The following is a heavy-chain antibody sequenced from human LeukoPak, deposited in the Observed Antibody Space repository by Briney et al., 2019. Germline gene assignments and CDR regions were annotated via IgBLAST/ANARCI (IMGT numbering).Heavy chain of an antibody. CDR3: ARPPWS. D-gene: IGHD2-8*01. CDR1: GYSISSGYY. Sequence: SETLSLTCTVSGYSISSGYYWGWIRQPPGKGLEWIGYIYYSGSTNYNPSLKSRVTISVDTSKNQFSLKLSSVTAADTAVYCCARPPWSWGQGTLVTVSS. CDR2: IYYSGST. V-gene: IGHV4-61*01. J-gene: IGHJ5*02.